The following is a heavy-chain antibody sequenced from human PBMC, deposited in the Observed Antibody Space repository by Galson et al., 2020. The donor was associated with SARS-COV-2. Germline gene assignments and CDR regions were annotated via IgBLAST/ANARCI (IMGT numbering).Heavy chain of an antibody. CDR2: INPSGGGT. CDR3: ARDADCTEDSGYIGGPDY. D-gene: IGHD6-25*01. J-gene: IGHJ4*02. Sequence: ASVKVSCKASGYTFTRNYIHWVRQAPGQGLEWVGLINPSGGGTSYTQKFQGRVTLTRDTSTSTVYMELSSLTSEDTAVYYCARDADCTEDSGYIGGPDYWGQGALVAVS. CDR1: GYTFTRNY. V-gene: IGHV1-46*01.